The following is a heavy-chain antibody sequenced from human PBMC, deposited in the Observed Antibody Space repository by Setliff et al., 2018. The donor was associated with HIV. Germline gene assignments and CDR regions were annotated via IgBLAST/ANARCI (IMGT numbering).Heavy chain of an antibody. CDR1: DDSISSNY. CDR2: IYTGGRT. J-gene: IGHJ4*02. D-gene: IGHD2-2*01. Sequence: KASETLSLTCTVSDDSISSNYWSWIRQSAGKGLEWVGRIYTGGRTNYNPSLKGRVTMSVDTSKNQFSLNLSPVTAADTAVYYCARDRMPMASWVPDKWGQGTLVTVSS. V-gene: IGHV4-4*07. CDR3: ARDRMPMASWVPDK.